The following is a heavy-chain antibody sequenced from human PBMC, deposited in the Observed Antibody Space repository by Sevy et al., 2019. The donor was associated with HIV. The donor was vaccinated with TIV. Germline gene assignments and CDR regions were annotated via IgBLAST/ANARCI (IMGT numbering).Heavy chain of an antibody. CDR3: ARELGGVVVVAAAATRASYGMDV. J-gene: IGHJ6*02. D-gene: IGHD2-15*01. V-gene: IGHV1-2*02. CDR1: GYTFTGYY. Sequence: ASVKVSCKASGYTFTGYYMHWVRQAPGQELEWMGWINPNSGGTNYAQKFQGRVTMTRATSISTAYMELSRLRSDDTAVYYCARELGGVVVVAAAATRASYGMDVWGQGTTVTVSS. CDR2: INPNSGGT.